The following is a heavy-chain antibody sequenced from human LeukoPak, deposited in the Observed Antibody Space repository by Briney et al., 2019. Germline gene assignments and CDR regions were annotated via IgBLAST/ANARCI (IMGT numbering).Heavy chain of an antibody. V-gene: IGHV1-18*01. CDR2: ISPYNGNT. Sequence: ASVKVTCKASGYKFTNYGISWVRQAPGQGLEWMGWISPYNGNTIYAQKLQGRVTMTTDTSTSTAYMELRSLRSDDTAVYYCARGYCSSTSCYRVDSFRPRLDYWGQGTLVTVSS. J-gene: IGHJ4*02. CDR1: GYKFTNYG. CDR3: ARGYCSSTSCYRVDSFRPRLDY. D-gene: IGHD2-2*01.